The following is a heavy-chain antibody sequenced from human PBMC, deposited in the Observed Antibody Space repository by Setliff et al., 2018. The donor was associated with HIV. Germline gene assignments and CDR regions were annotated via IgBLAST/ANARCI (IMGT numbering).Heavy chain of an antibody. CDR3: ARPRLRGSGAFDI. CDR1: GGSISDSRYY. V-gene: IGHV4-39*01. D-gene: IGHD2-21*01. CDR2: IYYSGTT. Sequence: SETLSLTCTVSGGSISDSRYYWGWIRQPPGKGLEWIGSIYYSGTTYYNPSLKSRVAISVDTSKNQFSLKLSSVTAADTAVYYCARPRLRGSGAFDIWGQGTMVTVSS. J-gene: IGHJ3*02.